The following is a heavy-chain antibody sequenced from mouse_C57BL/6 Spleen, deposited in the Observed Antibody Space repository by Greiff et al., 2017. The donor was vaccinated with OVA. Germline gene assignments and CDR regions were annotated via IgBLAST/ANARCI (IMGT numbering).Heavy chain of an antibody. CDR3: AYDGYLAY. CDR1: GYTFTSYW. Sequence: QVQLQQSGAELVKPGASVKLSCKASGYTFTSYWMQWVKQRPGQGLEWIGEIDPSDSYTNYNQKFKGKATLTVDTSSSTAYMQLSSLTSEDSAVYYCAYDGYLAYWGQGTLVTVSA. V-gene: IGHV1-50*01. D-gene: IGHD2-3*01. J-gene: IGHJ3*01. CDR2: IDPSDSYT.